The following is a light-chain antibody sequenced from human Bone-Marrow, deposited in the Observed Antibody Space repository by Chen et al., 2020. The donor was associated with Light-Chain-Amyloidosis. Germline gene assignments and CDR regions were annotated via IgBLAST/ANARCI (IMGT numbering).Light chain of an antibody. CDR2: LGS. Sequence: DIVMTQSPLSLPVTPGEPASISCRSSQSLLHSNGYNYLDWYLQKPGQSPQLLIYLGSNRASGVHDRFSGSGSGTDCTLKISRVEAEDVGVYYCMQARQTPRTFGQGTKVEIK. CDR1: QSLLHSNGYNY. J-gene: IGKJ1*01. V-gene: IGKV2-28*01. CDR3: MQARQTPRT.